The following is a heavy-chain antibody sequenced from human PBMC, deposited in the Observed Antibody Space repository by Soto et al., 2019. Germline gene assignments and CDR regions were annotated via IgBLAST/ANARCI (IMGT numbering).Heavy chain of an antibody. J-gene: IGHJ3*02. Sequence: QVQLVQSGAEVKKPGASVKVSCKASGYTFTSYGISWVRQAPGQGLEWMGWISAYNGNTNYAQKLQGRVTMTTDTSTSRAYMELRSLRSDDTAVYYCATSDQMITFGGVIGNDAFDIWGQGTMVTVSS. CDR1: GYTFTSYG. V-gene: IGHV1-18*01. CDR2: ISAYNGNT. D-gene: IGHD3-16*02. CDR3: ATSDQMITFGGVIGNDAFDI.